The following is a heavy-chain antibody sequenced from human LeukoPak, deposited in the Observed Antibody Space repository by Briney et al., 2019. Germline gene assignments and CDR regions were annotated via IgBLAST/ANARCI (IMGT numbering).Heavy chain of an antibody. D-gene: IGHD4-11*01. J-gene: IGHJ4*02. Sequence: SETLSLTCTVSGGSMSPYYWSWIRQPPGKTLEWIGYTYYNGGTNYNPSLKSRVTISVDTSKNQFSLKLSSVTDADTAVYCCARVGDYNDLVYWGQGTLVAVSS. V-gene: IGHV4-59*01. CDR1: GGSMSPYY. CDR2: TYYNGGT. CDR3: ARVGDYNDLVY.